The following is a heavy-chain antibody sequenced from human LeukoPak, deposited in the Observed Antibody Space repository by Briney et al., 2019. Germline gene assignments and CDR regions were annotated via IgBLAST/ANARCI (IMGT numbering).Heavy chain of an antibody. D-gene: IGHD3-22*01. CDR3: ARRRYYDSSGYLD. Sequence: LRLSCAASGFTFRDYYMSRIRQPPGKGLVWVGTIYYSGRTYYNPSLKSRVTISIDTSKNQFSLKLTSVTAADTAVYYCARRRYYDSSGYLDWGQGTLLTVSS. V-gene: IGHV4-59*08. J-gene: IGHJ1*01. CDR2: IYYSGRT. CDR1: GFTFRDYY.